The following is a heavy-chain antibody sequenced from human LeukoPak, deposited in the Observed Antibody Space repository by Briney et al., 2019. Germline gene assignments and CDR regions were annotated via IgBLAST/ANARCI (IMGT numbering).Heavy chain of an antibody. V-gene: IGHV3-23*01. CDR3: AKDRNYYGSGSLDV. Sequence: GGSLRLSCAASGFTFSSYAMSWVRQAPGKGLEWVSVISGNDDNTYYADSVKGWFTISRDNSKNTLYLQMNSLRAEDTAVYYCAKDRNYYGSGSLDVWGQGTTVTVSS. CDR2: ISGNDDNT. D-gene: IGHD3-10*01. CDR1: GFTFSSYA. J-gene: IGHJ6*02.